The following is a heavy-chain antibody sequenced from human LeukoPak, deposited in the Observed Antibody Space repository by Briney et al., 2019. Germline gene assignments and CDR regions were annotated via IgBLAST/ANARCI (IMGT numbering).Heavy chain of an antibody. V-gene: IGHV3-49*04. D-gene: IGHD3-3*01. CDR2: IRSKAYGGTT. CDR1: GFTFGDYA. CDR3: TSSTYYDFWSGYQFDY. J-gene: IGHJ4*02. Sequence: QSLRLSCTASGFTFGDYAMSWVRQAPGKGLEWVGFIRSKAYGGTTEYAASVKGRFTISRDDSKSIAYLQMNSLKTEDTAVYYCTSSTYYDFWSGYQFDYWGQGTLVTVSS.